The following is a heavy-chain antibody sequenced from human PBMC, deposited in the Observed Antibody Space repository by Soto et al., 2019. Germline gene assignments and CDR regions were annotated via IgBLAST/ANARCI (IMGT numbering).Heavy chain of an antibody. CDR2: INPSGGST. J-gene: IGHJ4*02. Sequence: ASVKVSCKASGYTFTSYYMHWVRQAPGQGLEWMGIINPSGGSTSYAQEFQGRATMTRDTSTSTVYMELSSLRSEDTAVYYCARDYASSAYYYVNFDYWGQGTLVTVSS. CDR1: GYTFTSYY. D-gene: IGHD3-22*01. CDR3: ARDYASSAYYYVNFDY. V-gene: IGHV1-46*01.